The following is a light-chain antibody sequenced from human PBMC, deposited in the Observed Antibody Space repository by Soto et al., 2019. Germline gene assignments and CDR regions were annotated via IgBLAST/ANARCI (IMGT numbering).Light chain of an antibody. CDR2: EVT. CDR1: SSDVGYYAY. Sequence: QSVLTQPPSASGFPGQSVTISCTGTSSDVGYYAYVSWYQQHPGKAPKLVIYEVTKRPSGVPDRVSASKSGNTASLTVSGLRAEDEADYYCSSYAGSNNFVFGSGTKLTVL. CDR3: SSYAGSNNFV. J-gene: IGLJ1*01. V-gene: IGLV2-8*01.